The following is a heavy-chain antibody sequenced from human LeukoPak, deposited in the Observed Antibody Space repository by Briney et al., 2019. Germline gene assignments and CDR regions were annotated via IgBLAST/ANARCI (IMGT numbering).Heavy chain of an antibody. J-gene: IGHJ4*02. Sequence: PSETLSLTCTVSGGSISRSSYYWGWVRQPPGKGLEWIGGIYYSGSTYYNPSLKSRVTISVDTSKNQFSLKLNSVTASDTAVYFCASLQSGGVDSWGQGTLVTVSS. V-gene: IGHV4-39*01. CDR3: ASLQSGGVDS. CDR1: GGSISRSSYY. D-gene: IGHD3-10*01. CDR2: IYYSGST.